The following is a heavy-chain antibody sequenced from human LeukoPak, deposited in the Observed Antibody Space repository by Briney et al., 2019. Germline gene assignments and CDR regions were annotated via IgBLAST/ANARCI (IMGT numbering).Heavy chain of an antibody. CDR2: IYYSGST. Sequence: SETLSLTCTVPGGSISSYYWSWIRQPPGKGLEWIGYIYYSGSTNYNPSLKSRVTISVDTSKNQFSLKLSSVTAADTAVYYCARISPPYYYDSSGYQWGQGTLVTVSS. J-gene: IGHJ4*02. D-gene: IGHD3-22*01. V-gene: IGHV4-59*08. CDR1: GGSISSYY. CDR3: ARISPPYYYDSSGYQ.